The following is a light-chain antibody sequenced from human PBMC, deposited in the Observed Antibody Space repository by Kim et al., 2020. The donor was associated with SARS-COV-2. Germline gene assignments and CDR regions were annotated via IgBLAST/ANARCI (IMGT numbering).Light chain of an antibody. CDR3: QQLNS. CDR2: AAS. Sequence: IQLTQSPSSLSASVGDRVTITCRASQGISSYLAWYQQKPGKAPKLLIYAASTLQSGVPSRFSGSGSGTDFTLTFSSLQPEDFATYYCQQLNSFGPGTKVDIK. V-gene: IGKV1-9*01. CDR1: QGISSY. J-gene: IGKJ3*01.